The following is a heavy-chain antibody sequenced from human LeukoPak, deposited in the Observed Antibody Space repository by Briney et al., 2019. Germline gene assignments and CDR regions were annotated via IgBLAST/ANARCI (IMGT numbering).Heavy chain of an antibody. CDR2: IYYVGNT. Sequence: SETLSLTCTVSGGSISSGGNYWSWLRQLPGKGLEWIGYIYYVGNTNYNLSLKGRLSMSVDTSKNQFSLSLTSVTAADTAVYYCARVEVIGSTRYFDYWGQGAMVSVSS. V-gene: IGHV4-31*03. J-gene: IGHJ4*02. CDR3: ARVEVIGSTRYFDY. D-gene: IGHD3-16*02. CDR1: GGSISSGGNY.